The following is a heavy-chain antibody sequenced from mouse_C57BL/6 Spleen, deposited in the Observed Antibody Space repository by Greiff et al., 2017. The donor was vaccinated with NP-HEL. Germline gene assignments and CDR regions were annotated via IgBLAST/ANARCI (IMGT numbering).Heavy chain of an antibody. Sequence: QVQLQQPGTELVKPGASVKLSCKASGYTFTSYWMHWVKQRPGQGLEWIGNINPSNGGTNYNEKFKSKATLTVDKSSSTAYMQLSSLTYEDSAVYFCARHEEVSFYYGSTWFAYWGQGTLVTVSA. CDR2: INPSNGGT. V-gene: IGHV1-53*01. J-gene: IGHJ3*01. CDR1: GYTFTSYW. CDR3: ARHEEVSFYYGSTWFAY. D-gene: IGHD1-1*01.